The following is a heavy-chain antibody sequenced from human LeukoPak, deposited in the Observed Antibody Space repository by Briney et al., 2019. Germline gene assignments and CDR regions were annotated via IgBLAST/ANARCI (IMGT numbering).Heavy chain of an antibody. CDR1: GFTFDDYA. CDR2: ISWNSGSI. V-gene: IGHV3-9*01. J-gene: IGHJ4*02. CDR3: AREDLYSNYFDY. Sequence: PGRSLRLSCAASGFTFDDYAMHWVRQAPGKGLEWVSGISWNSGSIGYADSVKGRFTISRDNAKNSLYLQMNSLRAEDTAVYYCAREDLYSNYFDYWGQGTLVTVSS. D-gene: IGHD4-11*01.